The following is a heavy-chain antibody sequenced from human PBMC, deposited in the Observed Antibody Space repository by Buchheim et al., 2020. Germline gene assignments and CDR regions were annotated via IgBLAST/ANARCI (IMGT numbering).Heavy chain of an antibody. D-gene: IGHD5-24*01. CDR3: VSLTDGNSFI. CDR2: INADGRTT. Sequence: EVQVVESGGGLVQPGGSLRLSCVGSGFAFGSYWMHWVRQAPGKGLVWVSRINADGRTTTTADAVKGRFTISRANAKNTLYLQMNSLRAEDTAVYYCVSLTDGNSFIWGQGTL. J-gene: IGHJ4*02. CDR1: GFAFGSYW. V-gene: IGHV3-74*01.